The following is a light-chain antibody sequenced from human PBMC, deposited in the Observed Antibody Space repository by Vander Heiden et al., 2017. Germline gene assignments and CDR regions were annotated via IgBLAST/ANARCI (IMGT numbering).Light chain of an antibody. CDR1: STDVGGYKY. CDR2: EVS. Sequence: QSALTQPASVSGSPGQSITISCTGSSTDVGGYKYVSWYQHHPGKAPKLMSYEVSNRPSGVSNRFSGSKSGNTASLTISGLQPEDEADYYCSSYTSTSTQVLFGGGTKLTVL. CDR3: SSYTSTSTQVL. V-gene: IGLV2-14*01. J-gene: IGLJ2*01.